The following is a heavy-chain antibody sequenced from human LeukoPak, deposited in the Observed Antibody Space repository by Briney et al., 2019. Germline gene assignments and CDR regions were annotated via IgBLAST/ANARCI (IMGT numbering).Heavy chain of an antibody. CDR1: GFTFSSYA. CDR3: AKEFVGCSGGSCYSQPFDY. J-gene: IGHJ4*02. D-gene: IGHD2-15*01. Sequence: GGSLRLSCAASGFTFSSYAMSWVRQAPGKGLELVSAISGSGGSTYYADSVKGRFTISRDNSKNTLYLHMNSLRAEDTAVYYCAKEFVGCSGGSCYSQPFDYWGQGTLVTVSS. CDR2: ISGSGGST. V-gene: IGHV3-23*01.